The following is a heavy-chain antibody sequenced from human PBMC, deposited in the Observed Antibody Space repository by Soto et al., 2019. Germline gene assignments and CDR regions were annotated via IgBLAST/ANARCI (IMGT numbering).Heavy chain of an antibody. CDR3: ASSYHYDNSGYYYAFDN. CDR2: ISGSGGST. CDR1: GFTFSNYA. V-gene: IGHV3-23*01. Sequence: GGSLRLSCAASGFTFSNYAVTWVRQAPGKGLEWVSTISGSGGSTYYADSVKGRFTISRDNSKDTLYLQMNSLRAEDTAVYYCASSYHYDNSGYYYAFDNWGQGTPVTVSS. D-gene: IGHD3-22*01. J-gene: IGHJ4*02.